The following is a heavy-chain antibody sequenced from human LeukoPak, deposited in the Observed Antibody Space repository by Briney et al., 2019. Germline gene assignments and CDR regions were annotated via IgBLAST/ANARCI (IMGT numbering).Heavy chain of an antibody. CDR2: INWNGGST. CDR3: AKDYEPLVGVHRWGDWFDP. J-gene: IGHJ5*02. CDR1: GFTFDDYG. V-gene: IGHV3-20*04. D-gene: IGHD1-26*01. Sequence: GGSLRLSCAASGFTFDDYGMSWVRQAPGKGLEWVSGINWNGGSTGYADSVKGRFTISRDNAKNSLYLQMNSLRPEDTALYYCAKDYEPLVGVHRWGDWFDPWGQGTLVTVSS.